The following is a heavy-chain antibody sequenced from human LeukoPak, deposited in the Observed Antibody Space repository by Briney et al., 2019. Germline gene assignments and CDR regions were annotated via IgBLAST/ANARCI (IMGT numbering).Heavy chain of an antibody. CDR1: GGTFSSYA. V-gene: IGHV1-69*13. J-gene: IGHJ6*02. Sequence: ASVKLSCKASGGTFSSYAISWVRQAPGQGLEWMGGIITIFGTANYAQKFQGRVTITADESTSTAYMELSSLRSEDTAVYYCARRGSSTSPTYYYYYGMDVWGQGTTVTVSS. D-gene: IGHD2-2*01. CDR3: ARRGSSTSPTYYYYYGMDV. CDR2: IITIFGTA.